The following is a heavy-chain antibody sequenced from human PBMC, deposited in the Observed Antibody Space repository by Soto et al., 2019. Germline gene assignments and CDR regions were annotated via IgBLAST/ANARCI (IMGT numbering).Heavy chain of an antibody. CDR2: ISGTASRT. D-gene: IGHD3-9*01. Sequence: PGGSLRLSCAGSGFTPTTTPLSWVRQPPGKGLEWVTTISGTASRTYCVDSVKGRFFISRDNSKNTVTLQMNNLTVDDTAVYYCATSFRYFDNWGQGTRVTVSS. J-gene: IGHJ4*02. CDR3: ATSFRYFDN. CDR1: GFTPTTTP. V-gene: IGHV3-23*01.